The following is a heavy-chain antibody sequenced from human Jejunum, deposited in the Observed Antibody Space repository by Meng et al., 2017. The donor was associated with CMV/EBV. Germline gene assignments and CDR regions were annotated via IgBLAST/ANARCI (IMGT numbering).Heavy chain of an antibody. J-gene: IGHJ4*02. Sequence: AASGFTFISYEMNWVRQAPGKGLEWISYITSSGSTIYYADSVKGRSTISRDNAKNSLYLQMNSLRAEDTAVYYCARDTPAAGIDYWGQGTLVTVSS. D-gene: IGHD6-13*01. CDR1: GFTFISYE. V-gene: IGHV3-48*03. CDR3: ARDTPAAGIDY. CDR2: ITSSGSTI.